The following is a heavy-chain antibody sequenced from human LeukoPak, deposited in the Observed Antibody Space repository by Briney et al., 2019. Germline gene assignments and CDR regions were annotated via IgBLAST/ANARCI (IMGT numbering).Heavy chain of an antibody. J-gene: IGHJ4*02. CDR3: TRYNNDHFDY. CDR2: IAYDGSRA. D-gene: IGHD1-14*01. V-gene: IGHV3-33*01. CDR1: GFTFGGYG. Sequence: GGSLRLSCAGSGFTFGGYGMHWFRQTPGKGLEWVAVIAYDGSRAFYADSVKGRFTISRDNSKNTMSVQMDDLRAEDTAVYYCTRYNNDHFDYWGQGTLVSVCS.